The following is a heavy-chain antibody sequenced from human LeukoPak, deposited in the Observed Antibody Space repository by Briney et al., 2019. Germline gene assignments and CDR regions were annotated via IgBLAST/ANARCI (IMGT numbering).Heavy chain of an antibody. CDR1: GFTFSNYW. CDR3: ARDLPSSGYYYRDAFDI. Sequence: GGSLRLSCVASGFTFSNYWMSWVHQAPGKELEWVGHAKQDGSETYYVDSVKGRFTVSRDNAKNSLFLQMNSLRVEDTAVYYCARDLPSSGYYYRDAFDIWGQGTMVTVSS. V-gene: IGHV3-7*01. J-gene: IGHJ3*02. CDR2: AKQDGSET. D-gene: IGHD3-22*01.